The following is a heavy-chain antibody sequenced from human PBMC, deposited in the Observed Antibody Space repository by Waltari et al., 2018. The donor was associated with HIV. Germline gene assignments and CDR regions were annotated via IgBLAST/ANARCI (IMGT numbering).Heavy chain of an antibody. V-gene: IGHV3-23*01. Sequence: EVQLLESGGALVQPGGSLRRACAGSGFTFVSYAMSWVRQAPGNGLEWVSSIGATGAPTYYSDSVKGRFTISRDNSKNTLFVQMNSLLVEDTAIYYCASHPVPYCGNRRCYGGFWGQGTLVAVSP. J-gene: IGHJ4*02. CDR3: ASHPVPYCGNRRCYGGF. CDR2: IGATGAPT. CDR1: GFTFVSYA. D-gene: IGHD2-21*01.